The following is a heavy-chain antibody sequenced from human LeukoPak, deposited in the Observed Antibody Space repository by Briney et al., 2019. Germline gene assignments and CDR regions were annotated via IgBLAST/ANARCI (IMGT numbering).Heavy chain of an antibody. CDR3: AKGLEQQLVPDFDY. J-gene: IGHJ4*02. V-gene: IGHV3-9*03. D-gene: IGHD6-13*01. CDR2: ISWNSGSI. CDR1: GFTFDDYA. Sequence: GRSLRLSCAASGFTFDDYAMHWVRQAPGKGLEWVSGISWNSGSIGYADSVKGRFTSSRDNAKNSLYLQMNSLRAEDMALYYCAKGLEQQLVPDFDYWGQGTLVTVSS.